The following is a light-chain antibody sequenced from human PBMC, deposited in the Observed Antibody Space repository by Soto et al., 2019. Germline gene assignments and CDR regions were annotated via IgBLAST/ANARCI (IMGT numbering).Light chain of an antibody. CDR2: AAS. CDR1: QSIRSW. J-gene: IGKJ5*01. CDR3: QQLHGYPIT. V-gene: IGKV1-5*01. Sequence: IQLTQSPSTLSASVGDRVTITCRASQSIRSWLAWYQQKPGKAPKLLIYAASNFQSGVPSRFSGSGSGTHFTLTISSLQPEDFATYYCQQLHGYPITFGQGTRLEI.